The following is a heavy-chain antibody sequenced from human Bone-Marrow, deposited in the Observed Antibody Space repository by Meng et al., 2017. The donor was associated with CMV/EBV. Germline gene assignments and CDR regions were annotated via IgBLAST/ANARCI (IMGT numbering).Heavy chain of an antibody. V-gene: IGHV4-34*01. D-gene: IGHD3-16*01. Sequence: VELQKWGAGLANSSKASSHTLPCFGCSWSGYDGSRIREPPGKGLEWNGEINHSGSTHYNPSLTSRATISVDTSKNQCSLKLSSATDAYTAVYSCARGSYVRAWGQGTLVTVSS. CDR2: INHSGST. J-gene: IGHJ5*02. CDR1: GCSWSGYD. CDR3: ARGSYVRA.